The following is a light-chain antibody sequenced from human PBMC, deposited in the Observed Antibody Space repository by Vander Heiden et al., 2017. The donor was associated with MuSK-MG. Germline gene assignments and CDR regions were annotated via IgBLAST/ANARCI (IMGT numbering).Light chain of an antibody. CDR3: HQSSSLHT. CDR2: NAS. J-gene: IGKJ1*01. V-gene: IGKV6-21*01. CDR1: QSIGTS. Sequence: EIVLTQSPDFQSVTPKEKVTITCRASQSIGTSLHWYQQKRDQSPKLIIKNASQSFSGDPSKFSGSGSGTDFTLTINSLEAEDAAMYYCHQSSSLHTFGQGTEVEIK.